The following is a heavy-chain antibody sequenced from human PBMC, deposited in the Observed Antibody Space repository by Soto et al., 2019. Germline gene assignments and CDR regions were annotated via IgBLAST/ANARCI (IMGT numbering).Heavy chain of an antibody. V-gene: IGHV4-61*01. J-gene: IGHJ4*02. CDR3: ARVWEGVDY. D-gene: IGHD1-26*01. CDR1: GGSVSGGSCY. Sequence: SETQSLTCTVSGGSVSGGSCYWSWIRQPPGKGLEWIGYIYYSGSTNYNPSLKSRVTISVDTSKNQFSLKLSSVTAADTAVYYCARVWEGVDYWGQGTLVTVSS. CDR2: IYYSGST.